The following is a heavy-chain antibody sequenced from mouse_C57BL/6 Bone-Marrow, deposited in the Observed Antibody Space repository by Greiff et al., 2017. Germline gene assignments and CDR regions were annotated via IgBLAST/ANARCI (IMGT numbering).Heavy chain of an antibody. CDR2: IDPSDSYP. D-gene: IGHD2-3*01. CDR1: GYTFTSYW. V-gene: IGHV1-69*01. CDR3: AREGYDGYYFYFDY. Sequence: VQLQQPGAELVMPGASVKLSCKASGYTFTSYWMHWVKQRPGQGLEWVGEIDPSDSYPNYNQEFKGKSTLTVAKSSSTTYMQLRSLTSGDSAVYYCAREGYDGYYFYFDYWGQGTTLTVSS. J-gene: IGHJ2*01.